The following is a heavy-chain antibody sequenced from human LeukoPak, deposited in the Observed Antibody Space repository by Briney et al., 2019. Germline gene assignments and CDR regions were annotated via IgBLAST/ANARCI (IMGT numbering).Heavy chain of an antibody. CDR3: ARDWGYYYDSSGYYPDDAFDI. Sequence: ASVKVSCMASGYTFTSYYMHWVRQAPGQGLEWMGIINPSGGSTSYAQKFQGRVTMTRDTSTSTVYMELSSLRSEDTAVYYCARDWGYYYDSSGYYPDDAFDIWGQGTMVTVSS. J-gene: IGHJ3*02. D-gene: IGHD3-22*01. CDR2: INPSGGST. CDR1: GYTFTSYY. V-gene: IGHV1-46*01.